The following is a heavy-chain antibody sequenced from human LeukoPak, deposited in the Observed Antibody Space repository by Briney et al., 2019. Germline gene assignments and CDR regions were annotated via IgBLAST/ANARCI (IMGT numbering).Heavy chain of an antibody. CDR3: ASLTGMVAKRPTYYRYYFDY. J-gene: IGHJ4*02. V-gene: IGHV4-34*01. D-gene: IGHD5-12*01. CDR2: INHSGST. Sequence: SETLSLTCAVYGGSFSGYYWSWIRQPPGKGLEWIGEINHSGSTNYNPSLKSRVTISVDTSKNQFSLKLSSVTAADTAVYYCASLTGMVAKRPTYYRYYFDYWGQGTLVTVSS. CDR1: GGSFSGYY.